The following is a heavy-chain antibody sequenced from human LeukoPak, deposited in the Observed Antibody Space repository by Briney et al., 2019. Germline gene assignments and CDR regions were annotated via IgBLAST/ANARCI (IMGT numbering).Heavy chain of an antibody. CDR2: IRGGGSA. CDR3: ARDPNGDYIGAFDM. V-gene: IGHV3-23*01. Sequence: GWSLRLSCTASGFTFSAYAMMWVRQAPGKGPEWVSAIRGGGSAFYADSVKGRFTISRDNSKYTLFLQMNSLRAEDTAVYYCARDPNGDYIGAFDMWGPGTMVTVSS. J-gene: IGHJ3*02. D-gene: IGHD4-17*01. CDR1: GFTFSAYA.